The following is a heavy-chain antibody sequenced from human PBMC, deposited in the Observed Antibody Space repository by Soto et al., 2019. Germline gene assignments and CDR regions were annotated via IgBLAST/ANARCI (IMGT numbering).Heavy chain of an antibody. CDR2: IYYSGST. CDR1: GGSVSSGSYY. D-gene: IGHD4-4*01. CDR3: ARAWVTTNYYYYYGMDV. V-gene: IGHV4-61*01. Sequence: SETLSLTCTVSGGSVSSGSYYWSWIRQPPGKGLEWIGYIYYSGSTNYNTSLKSRVTISVDTSKNQFSLKLSSVTAADTAVYYCARAWVTTNYYYYYGMDVWGQGTTVTAP. J-gene: IGHJ6*02.